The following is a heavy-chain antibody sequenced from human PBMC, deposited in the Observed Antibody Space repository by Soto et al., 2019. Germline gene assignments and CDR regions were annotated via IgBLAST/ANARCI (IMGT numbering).Heavy chain of an antibody. D-gene: IGHD2-15*01. CDR3: AREGGFVAANDAFDI. V-gene: IGHV4-30-4*01. CDR2: IYYSGST. J-gene: IGHJ3*02. Sequence: SETLSLTCTVSGGSISSGDYYWSWIRQPPGKGLEWIGYIYYSGSTYYNPSLKSRVTISVDTSKNQFSLKLSSVTAADTAVYYCAREGGFVAANDAFDIWGQGTMVTVS. CDR1: GGSISSGDYY.